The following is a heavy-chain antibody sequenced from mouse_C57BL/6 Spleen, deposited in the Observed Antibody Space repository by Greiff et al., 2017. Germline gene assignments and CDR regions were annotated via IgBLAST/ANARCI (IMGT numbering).Heavy chain of an antibody. V-gene: IGHV1-61*01. J-gene: IGHJ2*01. CDR1: GYTFTSYW. CDR2: IYPSDSET. CDR3: ARWEGTTRSLYFDY. Sequence: QVQLQQPGAELVRPGSSVKLSCKASGYTFTSYWMDWVKQRPGQGLEWIGNIYPSDSETHYNQKFKDKATLTVDKSSSTAYMQLSSLTSEDSAVYYCARWEGTTRSLYFDYWGQGTTLTVSS. D-gene: IGHD1-1*01.